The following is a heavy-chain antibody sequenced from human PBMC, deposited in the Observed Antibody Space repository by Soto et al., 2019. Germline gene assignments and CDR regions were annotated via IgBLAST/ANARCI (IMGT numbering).Heavy chain of an antibody. D-gene: IGHD6-13*01. V-gene: IGHV1-18*01. CDR1: GYTFTSYG. CDR3: ARAAAAGTDYYYGMDV. J-gene: IGHJ6*02. Sequence: QVQLVQSGAEVKKPGASVKVSCKASGYTFTSYGISWVRQAPGQGLEWMGWISAYNGNTNYAQKLQGRVTMTTDTXTIXAYMELRSLRSDDTAVYYCARAAAAGTDYYYGMDVWGQGTTVTVSS. CDR2: ISAYNGNT.